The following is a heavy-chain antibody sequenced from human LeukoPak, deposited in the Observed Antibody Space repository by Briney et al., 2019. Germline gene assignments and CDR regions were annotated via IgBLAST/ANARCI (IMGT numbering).Heavy chain of an antibody. J-gene: IGHJ4*02. Sequence: PGGSLRLSCAASGFTFSSYSMNWVRQAPGKGLEWVASIKQDGSEKYYVDSVKGRFTISRDDAKNSVYLQMNSLRAEDTAVYYCARGRAAAGGYWGQGTLVTVSS. CDR3: ARGRAAAGGY. CDR2: IKQDGSEK. V-gene: IGHV3-7*01. D-gene: IGHD6-13*01. CDR1: GFTFSSYS.